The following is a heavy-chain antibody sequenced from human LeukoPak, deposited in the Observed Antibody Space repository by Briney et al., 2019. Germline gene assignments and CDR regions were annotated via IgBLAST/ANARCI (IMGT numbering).Heavy chain of an antibody. CDR2: IIPIFGTA. CDR1: GGTFSSCA. D-gene: IGHD6-13*01. J-gene: IGHJ6*02. V-gene: IGHV1-69*13. Sequence: GASVTVSCKASGGTFSSCAISWVRQAPGQGLEWMGGIIPIFGTANYAQKFQGRVTITADESTSTAYMELSSLRSEDTAVYYCARGGSSWSRYAYYYYGMDVWGQGTTVTVSS. CDR3: ARGGSSWSRYAYYYYGMDV.